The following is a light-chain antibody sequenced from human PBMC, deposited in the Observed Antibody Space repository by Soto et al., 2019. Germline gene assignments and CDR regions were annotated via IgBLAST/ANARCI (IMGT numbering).Light chain of an antibody. Sequence: EIVMTQSPATLSVSPGERATLSCRASQSVRSNLAWYQQKPGQSPRPLIYGASTRATGIPARFSGSGSGTQFTLTISSLQSEDFAVYYCQQYNNWPPAWTFGQGTKVDNK. CDR2: GAS. CDR1: QSVRSN. CDR3: QQYNNWPPAWT. J-gene: IGKJ1*01. V-gene: IGKV3-15*01.